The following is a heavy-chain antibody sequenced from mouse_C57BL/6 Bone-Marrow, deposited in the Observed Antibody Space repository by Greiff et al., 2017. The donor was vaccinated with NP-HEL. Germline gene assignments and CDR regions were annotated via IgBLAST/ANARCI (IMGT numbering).Heavy chain of an antibody. D-gene: IGHD1-1*01. CDR3: AREADYYGSSPGFAY. V-gene: IGHV1-18*01. Sequence: VQLQQSGPELVKPGASVKIPCKASGYTFTDYNMDWVKQSHGKSLEWIGDINPNNGGTIYNQKFKGKATLTVDKSSSTAYMELRSLTSEDTAVYYCAREADYYGSSPGFAYWGQGTLVTVSA. CDR1: GYTFTDYN. CDR2: INPNNGGT. J-gene: IGHJ3*01.